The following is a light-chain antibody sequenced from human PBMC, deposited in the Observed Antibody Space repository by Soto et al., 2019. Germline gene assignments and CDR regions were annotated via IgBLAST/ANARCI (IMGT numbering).Light chain of an antibody. Sequence: ETVLTQSPGTLYFSPGERATLSCRASQIVDNSHVAWYQQRRGLPPRLLIYGASNRATGIPDRFSGSGSGTDFTLTISRLEPEDFAVYYCQQHGSSPITFGQGTRLEIK. J-gene: IGKJ5*01. CDR2: GAS. V-gene: IGKV3-20*01. CDR1: QIVDNSH. CDR3: QQHGSSPIT.